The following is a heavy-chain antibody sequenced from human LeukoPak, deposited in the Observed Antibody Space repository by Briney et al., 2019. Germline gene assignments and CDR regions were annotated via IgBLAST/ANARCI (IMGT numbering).Heavy chain of an antibody. CDR1: GGSISSGGYY. CDR3: ARESRPRAYFDY. Sequence: PSQTLSLTCTVSGGSISSGGYYWSWIRQHPGKGLEWMGHIYYSGTVYYNPSLRSRVSISVDTSKNQFSLRLSSVTVADTAVYYCARESRPRAYFDYWGQGTLVTVSS. CDR2: IYYSGTV. V-gene: IGHV4-31*03. J-gene: IGHJ4*02.